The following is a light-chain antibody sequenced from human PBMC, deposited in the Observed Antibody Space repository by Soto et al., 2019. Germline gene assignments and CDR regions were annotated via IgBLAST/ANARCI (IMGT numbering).Light chain of an antibody. V-gene: IGKV3-20*01. CDR2: DAS. CDR1: QSVSSN. Sequence: EIVMTQSPATLSVSPGERATLSCRASQSVSSNLAWYQQKPGQAPRLLISDASTRAAGIPDRLSGSGSETDFTLTISRLEPEDFAVYYCQQYGGSPISFGQGTRLEIK. J-gene: IGKJ5*01. CDR3: QQYGGSPIS.